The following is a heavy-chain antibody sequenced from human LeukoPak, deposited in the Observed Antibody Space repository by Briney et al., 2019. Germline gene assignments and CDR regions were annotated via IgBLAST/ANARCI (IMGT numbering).Heavy chain of an antibody. V-gene: IGHV1-69*13. Sequence: SVKVSCKASGGTFSSYAISWVRQAPGQGLEWMGGIIPIFGTANYAQKFQGRVTITADESTSTAYMELSSLRSEDTAVYYCARDSGPYYYDSSGFRAFDIWGQGTMVTVSS. D-gene: IGHD3-22*01. CDR2: IIPIFGTA. CDR3: ARDSGPYYYDSSGFRAFDI. CDR1: GGTFSSYA. J-gene: IGHJ3*02.